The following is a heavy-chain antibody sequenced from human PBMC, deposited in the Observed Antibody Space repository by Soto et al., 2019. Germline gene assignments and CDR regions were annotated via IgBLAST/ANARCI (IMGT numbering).Heavy chain of an antibody. CDR3: AATDYSNRYYYYGLDG. J-gene: IGHJ6*02. Sequence: GASVKVSCKASGFTFTSSAVQWVRQARGQRLEWIGWIVVGSGNTNYAQKFQERVTITRDMSTSTAYMELSSLRSEDTAVYYCAATDYSNRYYYYGLDGWGQGTTVTVSS. CDR2: IVVGSGNT. D-gene: IGHD4-4*01. CDR1: GFTFTSSA. V-gene: IGHV1-58*01.